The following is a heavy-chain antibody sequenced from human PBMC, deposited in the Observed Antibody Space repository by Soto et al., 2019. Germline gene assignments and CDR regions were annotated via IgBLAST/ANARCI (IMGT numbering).Heavy chain of an antibody. D-gene: IGHD3-10*01. CDR1: GFTFSSYS. Sequence: GGSLRLSCAASGFTFSSYSMNWVRQAPGKGLEWVSSISSSSSYIYYADSVKGRFTISRDNAKNTLYLQMNSLRAEDTAVYYCARYTPHYYCSGSQPKYYNHYGIDVWGEGSTVTVSS. CDR2: ISSSSSYI. V-gene: IGHV3-21*01. CDR3: ARYTPHYYCSGSQPKYYNHYGIDV. J-gene: IGHJ6*04.